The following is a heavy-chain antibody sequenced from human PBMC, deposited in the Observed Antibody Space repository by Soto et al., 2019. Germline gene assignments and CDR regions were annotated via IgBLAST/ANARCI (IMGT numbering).Heavy chain of an antibody. CDR3: ARAPTTGGYYYGSGRYYYYGMDV. D-gene: IGHD3-10*01. J-gene: IGHJ6*02. CDR2: IHLNSGGT. Sequence: ASVKVSCKASGYTFTGYYVHWVRQAPGHGLEWLGWIHLNSGGTNYAQSFQGRVTMTRDMSVSTVYMEMTGLSSDDTAVYYCARAPTTGGYYYGSGRYYYYGMDVWGQGTTVTVSS. V-gene: IGHV1-2*02. CDR1: GYTFTGYY.